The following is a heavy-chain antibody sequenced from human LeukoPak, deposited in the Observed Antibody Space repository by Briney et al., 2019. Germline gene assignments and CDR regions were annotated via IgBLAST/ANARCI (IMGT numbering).Heavy chain of an antibody. CDR2: INHSGST. CDR3: ARGRGEFGINCSSTSCYVPGDFDY. J-gene: IGHJ4*02. Sequence: SETLSLTCAVYGGSFSGYYWSWIRQPPGKGLEWIVEINHSGSTNYNPSLKSRVTISVDTSKNQFSLKLSSVTAADTAVYYCARGRGEFGINCSSTSCYVPGDFDYWGQGTLVTVSS. CDR1: GGSFSGYY. D-gene: IGHD2-2*01. V-gene: IGHV4-34*01.